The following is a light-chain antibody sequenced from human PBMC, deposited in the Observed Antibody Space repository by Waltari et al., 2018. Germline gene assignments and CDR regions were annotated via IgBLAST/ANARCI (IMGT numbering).Light chain of an antibody. CDR3: SSYTYGGPWV. Sequence: SALTQPASVSASPGQSITLSCTGSISDVGRYYLVAWYQQLPGKAPHLLIYEVDKRPSGVSYRFSGSKSGNAASLTISGLQAEDEAHYFCSSYTYGGPWVFGGGTLLTVL. V-gene: IGLV2-23*02. J-gene: IGLJ2*01. CDR1: ISDVGRYYL. CDR2: EVD.